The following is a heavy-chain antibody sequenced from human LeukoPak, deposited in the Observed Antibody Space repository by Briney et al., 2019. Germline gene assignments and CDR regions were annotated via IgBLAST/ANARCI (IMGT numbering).Heavy chain of an antibody. CDR3: ARRPQYRCSSSSCYFDY. V-gene: IGHV4-34*01. CDR2: INRRRST. Sequence: STEALFQTCAIHGGCFRDSHCGSSPRTPGKGLERNEEINRRRSTYNKPSLQSRLTISVDTSKNQFSLKLSSVTAADTALYYCARRPQYRCSSSSCYFDYWGQGTLVTVSS. J-gene: IGHJ4*02. D-gene: IGHD2-2*01. CDR1: GGCFRDSH.